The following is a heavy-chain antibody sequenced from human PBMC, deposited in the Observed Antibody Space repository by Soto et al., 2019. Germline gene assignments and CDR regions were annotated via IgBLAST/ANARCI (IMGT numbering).Heavy chain of an antibody. Sequence: HPGGSLRLSCAASGFTFSVYAMSWVRQAPGKGLEWVSAISTNGGSTFYADSLKGRFTISRDNSRSTLYLQMNSLRAEDTAVYYCAKDYLRWAQSWGQGTLVTVSS. CDR1: GFTFSVYA. D-gene: IGHD1-26*01. J-gene: IGHJ5*02. CDR2: ISTNGGST. V-gene: IGHV3-23*01. CDR3: AKDYLRWAQS.